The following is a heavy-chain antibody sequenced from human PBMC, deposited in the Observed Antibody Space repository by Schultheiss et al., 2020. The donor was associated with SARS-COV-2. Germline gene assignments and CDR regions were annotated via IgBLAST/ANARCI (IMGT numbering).Heavy chain of an antibody. CDR2: INPNSGGT. D-gene: IGHD3-22*01. CDR1: GYTFTSYY. CDR3: ARGAYYYDKPLGY. V-gene: IGHV1-2*02. J-gene: IGHJ4*02. Sequence: ASVKVSCKASGYTFTSYYMHWVRQAPGQGLEWMGWINPNSGGTNYAQKFQGRVTMTRDTSISTAYMELSRLRSDDTAVYYCARGAYYYDKPLGYWGQGTLVTVSS.